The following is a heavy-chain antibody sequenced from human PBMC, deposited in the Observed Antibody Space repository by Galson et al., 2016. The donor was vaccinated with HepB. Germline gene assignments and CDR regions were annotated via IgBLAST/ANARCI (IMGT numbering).Heavy chain of an antibody. CDR2: IYHSGST. CDR3: ARGSLWYDY. Sequence: TLSLTCAVSGDSISSRDHSWSWIRQPPGKGLEWIGSIYHSGSTYYNPSLKSRVTISVDTSKNQFSLKLSSVTAADTAVYYCARGSLWYDYWGQGTLVTVSS. CDR1: GDSISSRDHS. D-gene: IGHD6-13*01. V-gene: IGHV4-30-2*03. J-gene: IGHJ4*02.